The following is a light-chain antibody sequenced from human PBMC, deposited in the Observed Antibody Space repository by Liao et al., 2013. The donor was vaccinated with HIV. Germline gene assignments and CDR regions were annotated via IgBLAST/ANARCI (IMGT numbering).Light chain of an antibody. V-gene: IGLV3-1*01. J-gene: IGLJ1*01. CDR1: KLGDKY. Sequence: SYELTQPPSVSVSPGQTASITCSGDKLGDKYACWYQQKPGQSPVLVIYQDSKRPSGIPERFSGSNSGNTATLTISGTQAMDEADYYCQAWDRGGVFGTGTMVTVL. CDR3: QAWDRGGV. CDR2: QDS.